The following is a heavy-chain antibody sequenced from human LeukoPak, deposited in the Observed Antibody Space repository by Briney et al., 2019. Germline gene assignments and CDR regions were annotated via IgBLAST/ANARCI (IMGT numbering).Heavy chain of an antibody. CDR1: GFTVSSNY. Sequence: GGSLRLSCAASGFTVSSNYMSWVRQAPGKGLEWVSGINWNGGSTGYADTVKGRFTISRDNAKNSLYLQMNSLRAEDTALYYCARVMYYYDSSGYYPGEMGYWGQGTLVTVSS. D-gene: IGHD3-22*01. V-gene: IGHV3-20*04. CDR2: INWNGGST. J-gene: IGHJ4*02. CDR3: ARVMYYYDSSGYYPGEMGY.